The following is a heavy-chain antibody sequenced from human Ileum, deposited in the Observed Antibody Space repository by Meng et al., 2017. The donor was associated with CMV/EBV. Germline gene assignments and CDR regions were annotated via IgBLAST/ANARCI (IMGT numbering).Heavy chain of an antibody. CDR1: GFTFSSYS. Sequence: GESLRLSCAASGFTFSSYSMNWVRQAPGKGLEWVSSISSSSTYIFYADSVKGRFTISRDNAKNSLYLQVNGLTAEDTAVYYCARGLVGATSDYWGQGTLVTVSS. J-gene: IGHJ4*02. V-gene: IGHV3-21*01. CDR3: ARGLVGATSDY. D-gene: IGHD1-26*01. CDR2: ISSSSTYI.